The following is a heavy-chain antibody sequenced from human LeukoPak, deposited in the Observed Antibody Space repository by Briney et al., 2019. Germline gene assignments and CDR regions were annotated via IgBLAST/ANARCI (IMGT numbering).Heavy chain of an antibody. V-gene: IGHV3-30*02. D-gene: IGHD5-18*01. Sequence: PGGSLRLSCAASGFTLSSYGMHWVRQAPGKGLEWVAFIRYDGSNKYYADSVKGRFTISRDNSKNTLYLQMNSLRAEDTAVYYCAKDIRVDTAMATDCWGQGTLVTASS. CDR3: AKDIRVDTAMATDC. CDR2: IRYDGSNK. J-gene: IGHJ4*02. CDR1: GFTLSSYG.